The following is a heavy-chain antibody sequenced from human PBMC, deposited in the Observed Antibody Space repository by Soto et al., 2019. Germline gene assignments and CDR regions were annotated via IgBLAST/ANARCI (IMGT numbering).Heavy chain of an antibody. CDR1: GGSISGYY. Sequence: PSETLSLTCTVSGGSISGYYWSWIRQPPGKGLEWIGYIYYSGSTNYNPSLKSRVTISVDTSKNQFSLKLSSVTAADTAVYYCARLVTNPYYYMDVWGKGTTVTVSS. V-gene: IGHV4-59*08. CDR2: IYYSGST. D-gene: IGHD2-21*02. CDR3: ARLVTNPYYYMDV. J-gene: IGHJ6*03.